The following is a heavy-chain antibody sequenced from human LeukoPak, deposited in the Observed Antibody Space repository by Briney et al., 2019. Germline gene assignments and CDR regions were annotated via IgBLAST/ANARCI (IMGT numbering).Heavy chain of an antibody. D-gene: IGHD1-26*01. V-gene: IGHV3-30*02. CDR2: IRYDGTNK. CDR1: GFTFSTYG. CDR3: GKDRRGGRVGPSTVHD. J-gene: IGHJ4*02. Sequence: GGSLRLSCAASGFTFSTYGMHWVRQAPGKGLEWVAFIRYDGTNKYYADSVKGRFTISRDNSKNTVYLQIKSPRTEDTAAFYCGKDRRGGRVGPSTVHDWGQGTLVTVSS.